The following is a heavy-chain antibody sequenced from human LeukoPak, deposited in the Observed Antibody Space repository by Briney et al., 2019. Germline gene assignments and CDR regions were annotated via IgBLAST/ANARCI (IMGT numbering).Heavy chain of an antibody. CDR2: IYYSGST. CDR1: GGSISSYY. D-gene: IGHD3-22*01. CDR3: ARDPAYDSSGYSYYYYMDV. V-gene: IGHV4-59*01. Sequence: SETLSLTCTVSGGSISSYYWSWFRQPPGKGLEWIGYIYYSGSTNYNPSLKSRVTISVDTSKNQFSLKLSSVTAADTAVYYCARDPAYDSSGYSYYYYMDVWGKGTTVTVSS. J-gene: IGHJ6*03.